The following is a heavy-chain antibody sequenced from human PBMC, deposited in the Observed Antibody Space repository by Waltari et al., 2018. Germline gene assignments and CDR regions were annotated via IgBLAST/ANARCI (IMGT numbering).Heavy chain of an antibody. CDR2: ISWNSGSI. Sequence: EVQLVESGGGLVQPGRSLRLSCAASGFTFAAYAMHWVRQAPGKGLEWVSGISWNSGSIGYADSVKGRFTISRDNAKNSLYLQMNSLRAEDTALYYCAKAGGRRDAFDIWGQGTMVTVSS. D-gene: IGHD3-10*01. CDR1: GFTFAAYA. CDR3: AKAGGRRDAFDI. V-gene: IGHV3-9*01. J-gene: IGHJ3*02.